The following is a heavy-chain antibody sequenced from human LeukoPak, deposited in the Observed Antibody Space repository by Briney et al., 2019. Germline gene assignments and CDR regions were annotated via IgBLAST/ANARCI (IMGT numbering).Heavy chain of an antibody. CDR2: INAGTGDT. V-gene: IGHV1-3*01. D-gene: IGHD2-15*01. J-gene: IGHJ1*01. CDR3: ARAPTFYCSCGSCYSSGYFQH. CDR1: GYTITNYA. Sequence: GASVKVSCKASGYTITNYAIHWVRQAPGQRPEWMGWINAGTGDTRYLQRFQGRVTISRDTSASAVYMELSSLTYEDTAVFYCARAPTFYCSCGSCYSSGYFQHWGQGTLVTVSS.